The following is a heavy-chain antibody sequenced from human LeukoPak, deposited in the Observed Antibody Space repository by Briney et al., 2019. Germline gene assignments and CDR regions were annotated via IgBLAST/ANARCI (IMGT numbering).Heavy chain of an antibody. J-gene: IGHJ4*02. V-gene: IGHV3-23*01. CDR3: AKRPPTRDYDRSGYYYFDY. CDR2: IGGSGGSI. D-gene: IGHD3-22*01. Sequence: GGSLRLSCAASGFTFSSYAMSWVRQAPGKGLEWVWAIGGSGGSIYYADSVEGRFTISRDNSKNTLYLQMNSVRAEDTAVYYCAKRPPTRDYDRSGYYYFDYWGQGTLVTVSS. CDR1: GFTFSSYA.